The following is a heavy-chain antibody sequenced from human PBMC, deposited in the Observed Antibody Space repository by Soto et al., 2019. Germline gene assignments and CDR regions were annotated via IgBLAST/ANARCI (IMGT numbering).Heavy chain of an antibody. J-gene: IGHJ4*02. CDR1: GFTFTSSA. CDR3: AADQEWELLNLCY. CDR2: IVVGSGNT. V-gene: IGHV1-58*01. D-gene: IGHD1-26*01. Sequence: SVKVSCKASGFTFTSSAVQWVRQARGQRLEWIGWIVVGSGNTNYAQKFRERVTITRDMSTSTAYMELSSLRSEDTAVYYCAADQEWELLNLCYWGQGTLVTVSS.